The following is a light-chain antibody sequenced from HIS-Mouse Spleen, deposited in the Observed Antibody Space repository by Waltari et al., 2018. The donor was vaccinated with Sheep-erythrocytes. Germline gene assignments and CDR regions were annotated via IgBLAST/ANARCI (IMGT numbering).Light chain of an antibody. CDR3: QQSYSTPPT. J-gene: IGKJ4*01. CDR1: QSISSY. Sequence: DIQMTQSPSSLSASVGDRVTITCRASQSISSYLNWYQQKPGKAPKPLIYAASSLQSGVTSRFSGSGSGTDFTLTISSLQPEDFATYYCQQSYSTPPTFGGGTKVEIK. V-gene: IGKV1-39*01. CDR2: AAS.